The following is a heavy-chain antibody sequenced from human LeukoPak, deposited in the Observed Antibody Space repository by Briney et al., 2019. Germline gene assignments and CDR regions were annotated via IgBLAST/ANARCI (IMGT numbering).Heavy chain of an antibody. CDR1: GYTFTSYY. D-gene: IGHD3-22*01. CDR2: INPSGGST. CDR3: ARRDYYDSSGSLFDY. V-gene: IGHV1-46*01. J-gene: IGHJ4*02. Sequence: ASVKVSCKASGYTFTSYYMHWVRQAPGQGLEWMGIINPSGGSTSYAQKFQGRVTMIRDMSTSTVYMELSSLRSEDTAVYYCARRDYYDSSGSLFDYWGQGTLVTVSS.